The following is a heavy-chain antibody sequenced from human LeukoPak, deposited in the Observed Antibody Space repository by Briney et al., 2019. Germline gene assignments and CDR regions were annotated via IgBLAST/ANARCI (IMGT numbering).Heavy chain of an antibody. J-gene: IGHJ6*02. CDR1: GFTFSSYG. D-gene: IGHD6-13*01. CDR2: IWYDGSNK. Sequence: GGSLRLSCAASGFTFSSYGMQWVRQAPGKGLEWVAVIWYDGSNKYYADSVKGRFTISRDNSKNTLYLQMNSLRAEDTAVYYCAREPPSGIAAAGTDGPHYYYYYGMDVWGQGTTVTVSS. CDR3: AREPPSGIAAAGTDGPHYYYYYGMDV. V-gene: IGHV3-33*01.